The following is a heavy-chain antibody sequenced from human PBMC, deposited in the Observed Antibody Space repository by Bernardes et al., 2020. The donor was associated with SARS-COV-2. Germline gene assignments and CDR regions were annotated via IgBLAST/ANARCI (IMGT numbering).Heavy chain of an antibody. CDR2: FDPEDGET. CDR1: GYTLTELS. CDR3: ATLYYYDSSVPPY. D-gene: IGHD3-22*01. J-gene: IGHJ4*02. V-gene: IGHV1-24*01. Sequence: ASMKVSCKVSGYTLTELSMHWVRQAPGKGLEWMGGFDPEDGETIYAQKFQGRVTMTEDTSTDTAYMELSSLRSEDTAVYYCATLYYYDSSVPPYWGQGTLVTVSS.